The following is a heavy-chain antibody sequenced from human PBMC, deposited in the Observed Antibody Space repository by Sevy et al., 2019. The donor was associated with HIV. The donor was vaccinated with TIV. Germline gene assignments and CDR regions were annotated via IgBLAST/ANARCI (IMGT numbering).Heavy chain of an antibody. CDR1: GGSISSYY. CDR3: ARDMLGYCSSTSCYAEGYFDY. V-gene: IGHV4-59*01. D-gene: IGHD2-2*01. J-gene: IGHJ4*02. Sequence: SETLSLTCTVSGGSISSYYWSWIRQPPGKGLEWIGYIYYSGSTNYNPSLKSRVTISVDTSKNQFSLKLSSVTAADTAVYYCARDMLGYCSSTSCYAEGYFDYWGQETLVTVSS. CDR2: IYYSGST.